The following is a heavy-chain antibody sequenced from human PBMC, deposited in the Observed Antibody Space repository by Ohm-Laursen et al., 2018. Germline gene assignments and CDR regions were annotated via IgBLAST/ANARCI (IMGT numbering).Heavy chain of an antibody. CDR1: GYTFTGYY. V-gene: IGHV1-2*02. CDR3: ARSRYKWNYGYFDY. Sequence: SVKVSCKVSGYTFTGYYMHWVRQAPGQGLEWMGWINPNSGGTNYAQKFQGRVTMTRDTSISTAYMEVSRLRSDDTAVYYCARSRYKWNYGYFDYWGQGTLVIVSS. CDR2: INPNSGGT. D-gene: IGHD1-7*01. J-gene: IGHJ4*02.